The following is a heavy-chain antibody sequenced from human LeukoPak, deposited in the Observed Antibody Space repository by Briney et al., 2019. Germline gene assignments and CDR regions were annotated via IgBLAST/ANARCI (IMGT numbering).Heavy chain of an antibody. CDR1: GFTSISYS. D-gene: IGHD2-2*01. V-gene: IGHV3-30-3*01. CDR3: ATLGRYCSSTSCS. J-gene: IGHJ4*02. CDR2: ISDDETYN. Sequence: GGALLLSCSASGFTSISYSMHWVRQVPGTGREWVTAISDDETYNFYADSVKGRFTISRDNSKNTLYLQMNSLRAEDTAVYYCATLGRYCSSTSCSWGQGTLVTVSS.